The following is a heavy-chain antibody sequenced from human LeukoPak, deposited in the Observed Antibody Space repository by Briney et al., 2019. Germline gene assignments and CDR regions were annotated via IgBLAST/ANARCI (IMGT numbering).Heavy chain of an antibody. CDR2: ISAYNGNT. CDR1: GYTFTSYG. CDR3: ARGPLDYYDSSGYNDY. V-gene: IGHV1-18*01. D-gene: IGHD3-22*01. Sequence: GASVEVSCKASGYTFTSYGISWVRQAPGQGLEWMGWISAYNGNTNYAQKLQGRVTMTTDTSTSTAYMELRSLRSDDTAVYYCARGPLDYYDSSGYNDYWGQGTLVTVSS. J-gene: IGHJ4*02.